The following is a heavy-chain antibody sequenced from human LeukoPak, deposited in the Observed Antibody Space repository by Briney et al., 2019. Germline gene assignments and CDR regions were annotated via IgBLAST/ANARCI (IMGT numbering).Heavy chain of an antibody. CDR2: VIPVLGTT. J-gene: IGHJ4*02. Sequence: SVKVSCKASGTTFSRSAIIWVRQAPGQGLEWMGGVIPVLGTTNYAQKFQDRVSITTDESTSTAYMEVSSLRSVDTGVYYCARDDGSATLGFDSWGQGTLVTVSS. V-gene: IGHV1-69*05. D-gene: IGHD1-26*01. CDR3: ARDDGSATLGFDS. CDR1: GTTFSRSA.